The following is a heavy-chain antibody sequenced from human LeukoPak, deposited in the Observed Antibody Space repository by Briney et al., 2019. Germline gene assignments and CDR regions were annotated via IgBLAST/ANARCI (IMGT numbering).Heavy chain of an antibody. CDR1: GFTFSTYW. D-gene: IGHD3-22*01. Sequence: GGSLRLSCAASGFTFSTYWMSWVRQAPGKGLEWVANIKQDGSEKYYVDSVKGRFTISRDNAKNSVYLQMNSLRAEDTAVYYYASQMYYYDSSGFDYWGQGTLVTVSS. J-gene: IGHJ4*02. CDR3: ASQMYYYDSSGFDY. V-gene: IGHV3-7*03. CDR2: IKQDGSEK.